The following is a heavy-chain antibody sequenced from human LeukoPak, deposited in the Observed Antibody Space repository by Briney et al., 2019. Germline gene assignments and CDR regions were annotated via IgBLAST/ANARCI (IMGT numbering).Heavy chain of an antibody. J-gene: IGHJ6*03. D-gene: IGHD3-10*01. Sequence: GGSLRLSCAASGFTFSSYAMSWVRQAPGKGLEWVSAISGSGGSTYYADSVKGRFTISRDNSKNTLYLQMNSLRAEDTAVYYCAPGGYYGSGSYYSSESYYYYMDVWGEGTTVTVSS. V-gene: IGHV3-23*01. CDR1: GFTFSSYA. CDR2: ISGSGGST. CDR3: APGGYYGSGSYYSSESYYYYMDV.